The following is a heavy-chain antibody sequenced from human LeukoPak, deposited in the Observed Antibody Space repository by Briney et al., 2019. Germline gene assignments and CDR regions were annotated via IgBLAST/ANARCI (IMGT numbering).Heavy chain of an antibody. V-gene: IGHV1-2*02. Sequence: ASVKVSCKASGYTFTGDYMHWVRQAPGQGLEWMGWINPNSGDTNYAQKFQGRVTMTRDTSISTAYMELSRLRSDDTAVYYCAISKDYHDSSGYYSYPFDIWGQGTMVTVSS. J-gene: IGHJ3*02. CDR2: INPNSGDT. D-gene: IGHD3-22*01. CDR3: AISKDYHDSSGYYSYPFDI. CDR1: GYTFTGDY.